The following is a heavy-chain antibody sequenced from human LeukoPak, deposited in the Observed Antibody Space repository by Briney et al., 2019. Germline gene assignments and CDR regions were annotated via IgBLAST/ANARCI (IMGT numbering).Heavy chain of an antibody. CDR3: ARGRPTVTTRNWFDP. D-gene: IGHD4-17*01. CDR2: IYYSGST. J-gene: IGHJ5*02. Sequence: SETLSLTCTVSGGSISSGDYYWSWIRQPPGKGLEWIGYIYYSGSTYYNPSLKSRVTISVDTSKNQFSLKLSSVTAADTAVYYCARGRPTVTTRNWFDPWGQGTLVTVSS. CDR1: GGSISSGDYY. V-gene: IGHV4-30-4*01.